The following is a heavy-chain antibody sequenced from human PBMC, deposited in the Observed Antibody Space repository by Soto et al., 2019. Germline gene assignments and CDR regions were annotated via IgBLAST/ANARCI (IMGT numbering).Heavy chain of an antibody. V-gene: IGHV3-21*01. J-gene: IGHJ6*03. D-gene: IGHD2-2*01. CDR2: ISSSSSYI. CDR1: EFTFSSYS. CDR3: ARQRSTSYYYYYMDV. Sequence: EVQLVESGGGLVKPGGSLRLSCAASEFTFSSYSMNWVRQAPGKGLEWVSSISSSSSYIYYADSVKGRFTISRDNAKNSLYLQMNSLRAEDTAVYYCARQRSTSYYYYYMDVWGKGTTVTVSS.